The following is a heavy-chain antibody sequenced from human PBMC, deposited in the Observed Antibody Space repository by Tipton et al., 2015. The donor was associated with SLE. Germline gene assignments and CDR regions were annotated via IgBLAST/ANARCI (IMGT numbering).Heavy chain of an antibody. CDR3: ARHPQLTGAFDV. CDR2: IYPGDSDT. J-gene: IGHJ3*01. D-gene: IGHD3-9*01. Sequence: QLVQSGAEVKKPGESLKISCQGSGYNFNNYWIGWVRQMPGKGLEWMGIIYPGDSDTRYSPAFEGQVTISADKSINTAYLRLSTLKASDTAMYYCARHPQLTGAFDVWAQGTMVIVSS. V-gene: IGHV5-51*01. CDR1: GYNFNNYW.